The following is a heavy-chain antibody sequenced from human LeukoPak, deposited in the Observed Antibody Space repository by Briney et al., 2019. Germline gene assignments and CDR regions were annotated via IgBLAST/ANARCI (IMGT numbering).Heavy chain of an antibody. CDR1: GGTFSSYA. CDR2: IIPIFGTA. Sequence: GASVKVSCKASGGTFSSYAINWVRQAPGQGLEWMGGIIPIFGTANYAQKFQGRVTITADKSTSTAYMELSSLRSEDTAVYYCARVGEGHYDSSGQFDYWGQGTLVTVSS. J-gene: IGHJ4*02. D-gene: IGHD3-22*01. V-gene: IGHV1-69*06. CDR3: ARVGEGHYDSSGQFDY.